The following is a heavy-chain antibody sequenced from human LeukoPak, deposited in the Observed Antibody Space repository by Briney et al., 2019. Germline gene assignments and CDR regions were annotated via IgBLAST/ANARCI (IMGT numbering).Heavy chain of an antibody. V-gene: IGHV3-33*01. CDR3: ARGGGYDYLAY. D-gene: IGHD5-12*01. Sequence: PGRSLRLSCAASGFTFSSYGMHWVRQAPGKGLEWVAVIWYDGSNKYYADSGKCRFTISRDNSKNTLYLQMNSLRAEATAVYYCARGGGYDYLAYWGQATLVTVSS. CDR1: GFTFSSYG. J-gene: IGHJ4*02. CDR2: IWYDGSNK.